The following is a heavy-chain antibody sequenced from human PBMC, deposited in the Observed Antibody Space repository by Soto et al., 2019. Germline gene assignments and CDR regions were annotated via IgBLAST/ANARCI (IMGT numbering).Heavy chain of an antibody. J-gene: IGHJ5*02. V-gene: IGHV4-4*02. D-gene: IGHD3-16*02. CDR1: GGSISSSNW. Sequence: QVQLQESGPGLVKPSGTLSLTCAVSGGSISSSNWWSWVRQPPGKGLEWIAEIYHSGSTNHNPSLKSRVTISVDKSKTQFSLELSSVTAADTAVYYCARRYDYVWGSYQPRNWFDPWGQGTLVTVSS. CDR3: ARRYDYVWGSYQPRNWFDP. CDR2: IYHSGST.